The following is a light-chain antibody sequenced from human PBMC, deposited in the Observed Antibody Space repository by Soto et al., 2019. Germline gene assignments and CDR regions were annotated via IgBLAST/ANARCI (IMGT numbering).Light chain of an antibody. V-gene: IGKV1-9*01. CDR3: QQVNSYPLT. J-gene: IGKJ3*01. Sequence: DIQLTQSPSFLSASVGDRVTITCRASQGISSYLAWYQQKPGKAPKVLIYAASTLESGVPSRFSGSGSGTESALTTSMLQPEDFATYYCQQVNSYPLTFGPGTKVDIK. CDR2: AAS. CDR1: QGISSY.